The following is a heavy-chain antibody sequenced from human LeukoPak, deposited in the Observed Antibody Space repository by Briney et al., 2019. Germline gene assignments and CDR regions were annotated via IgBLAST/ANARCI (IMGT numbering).Heavy chain of an antibody. J-gene: IGHJ4*02. Sequence: ASVKVSCKASGYTFTGYYMHWVRQAPGQGLEWMGWINPNSGGTNYAQKFQGRVTMTRDTSISTAYMELSRLRSDNTAIYYCATYRQVLLPFESWGQGTLVTVSS. D-gene: IGHD2-8*02. CDR3: ATYRQVLLPFES. CDR1: GYTFTGYY. V-gene: IGHV1-2*02. CDR2: INPNSGGT.